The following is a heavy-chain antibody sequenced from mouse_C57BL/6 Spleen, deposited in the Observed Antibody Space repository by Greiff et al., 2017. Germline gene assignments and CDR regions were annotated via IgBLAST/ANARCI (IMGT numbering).Heavy chain of an antibody. CDR2: IRNKANNHAT. J-gene: IGHJ2*01. V-gene: IGHV6-6*01. D-gene: IGHD2-1*01. CDR3: TRPYGNYGFDY. CDR1: GFTFSDAW. Sequence: EVKVEESGGGLVQPGGSMKLSCAASGFTFSDAWMDWVRQSPEKGLEWVAEIRNKANNHATYYAESVKGRFTISRDDSKSSVYLQMNSLRAEDTGIYYGTRPYGNYGFDYWGQGTTLTVSS.